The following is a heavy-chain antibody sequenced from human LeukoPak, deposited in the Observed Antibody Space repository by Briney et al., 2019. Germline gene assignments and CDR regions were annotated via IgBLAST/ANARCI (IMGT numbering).Heavy chain of an antibody. CDR2: INTNTGNP. V-gene: IGHV7-4-1*02. CDR3: ARDTRDGYMSNDAFDI. D-gene: IGHD5-24*01. Sequence: ASVKVSCKASGYTFTSYAMNWVRQAPGQGLEWMGWINTNTGNPTYAQGFTGRFVFSLDTSVSTAYLQISSLKAEDTAVYYCARDTRDGYMSNDAFDIWGQGTMVTVSS. CDR1: GYTFTSYA. J-gene: IGHJ3*02.